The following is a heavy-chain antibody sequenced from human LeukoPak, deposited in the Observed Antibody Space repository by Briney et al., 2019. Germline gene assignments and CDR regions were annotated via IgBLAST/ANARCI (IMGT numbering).Heavy chain of an antibody. Sequence: GRSLRLSCAASGFTFSSYGMHWVRQAPGKGLEWVAVISYDGSNKYYADSVKGRFTISRDNAKNSLYLQMNSLRAEDTAVYYCAKGRRWLSADYWGQGTLVTVSS. CDR3: AKGRRWLSADY. CDR1: GFTFSSYG. V-gene: IGHV3-30*18. D-gene: IGHD6-19*01. CDR2: ISYDGSNK. J-gene: IGHJ4*02.